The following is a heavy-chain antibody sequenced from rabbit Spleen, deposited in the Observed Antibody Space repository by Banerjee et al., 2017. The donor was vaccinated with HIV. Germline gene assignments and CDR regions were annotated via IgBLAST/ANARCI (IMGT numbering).Heavy chain of an antibody. CDR3: ARDLVAVIGWNFSL. CDR1: GSSFSNKAV. J-gene: IGHJ4*01. Sequence: QEQLVESGGGLVKPEGSLKLSCTASGSSFSNKAVMCWVRRAPGKGLEWIACINAVTGKAVYASWAKGRFSFSKTSSTKVTLQMTSLTAADTATYFCARDLVAVIGWNFSLWGPGTLVTVS. V-gene: IGHV1S45*01. D-gene: IGHD1-1*01. CDR2: INAVTGKA.